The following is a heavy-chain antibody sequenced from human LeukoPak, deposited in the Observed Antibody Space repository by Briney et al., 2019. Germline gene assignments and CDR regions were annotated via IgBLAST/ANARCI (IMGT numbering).Heavy chain of an antibody. D-gene: IGHD6-19*01. CDR2: IWYDGSNK. CDR1: GFAFNTYW. Sequence: PGGSLRLSCAASGFAFNTYWMNWVRQAPGKGLEWVAVIWYDGSNKYYADSVKGRFTISRDNSKNTLYLQMNSLRAEDTAVYYCARDRCSSGWYRAYYYYYYYGMDVWGQGTTVTVSS. CDR3: ARDRCSSGWYRAYYYYYYYGMDV. V-gene: IGHV3-33*08. J-gene: IGHJ6*02.